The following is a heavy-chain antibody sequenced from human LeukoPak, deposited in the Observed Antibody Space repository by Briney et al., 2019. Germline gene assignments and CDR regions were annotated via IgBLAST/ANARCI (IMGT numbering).Heavy chain of an antibody. CDR1: GGTFSSYA. J-gene: IGHJ4*02. V-gene: IGHV1-69*13. CDR2: IIPIFGTA. CDR3: ARVHPYYDFWSGPFDY. D-gene: IGHD3-3*01. Sequence: ASVKVSCKASGGTFSSYAISWVRQAPGQGLEWMGGIIPIFGTANYAQKFQGRVTITADGSTSTAYMELSSLRSEDTAVYYCARVHPYYDFWSGPFDYWGQGTLVTVSS.